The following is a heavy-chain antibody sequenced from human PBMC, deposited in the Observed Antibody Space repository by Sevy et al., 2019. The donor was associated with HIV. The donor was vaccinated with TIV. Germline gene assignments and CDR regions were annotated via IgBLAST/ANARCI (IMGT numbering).Heavy chain of an antibody. V-gene: IGHV4-31*03. CDR2: IYYGGGT. Sequence: SETLSLTCSVSGGSISSGGFFWSWIGQHPGKGLEWIGYIYYGGGTYYNPSLKSRSMISVDTSKNQFSLKVNSVTVADTAVYYCARFYDSSGGWFDPWGQGMLVTVSS. CDR3: ARFYDSSGGWFDP. D-gene: IGHD3-22*01. J-gene: IGHJ5*02. CDR1: GGSISSGGFF.